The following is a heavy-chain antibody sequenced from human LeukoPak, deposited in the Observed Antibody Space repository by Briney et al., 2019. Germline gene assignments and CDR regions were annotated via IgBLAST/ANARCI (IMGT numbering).Heavy chain of an antibody. J-gene: IGHJ5*02. Sequence: SETLSLTCTVSGGSFSSGSYYWGCIRQPPGQGLEWLVYIYYSGSTKYNPSRKSRVTMSVEISKNQFSLKVTSGAAADTAVYYCARTNYGGYNWFDPWGHGTLVTVSS. CDR2: IYYSGST. D-gene: IGHD4-23*01. CDR3: ARTNYGGYNWFDP. V-gene: IGHV4-61*05. CDR1: GGSFSSGSYY.